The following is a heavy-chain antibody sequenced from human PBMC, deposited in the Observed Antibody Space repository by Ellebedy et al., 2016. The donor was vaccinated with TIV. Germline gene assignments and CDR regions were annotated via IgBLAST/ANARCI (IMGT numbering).Heavy chain of an antibody. CDR3: ARDNNGDY. Sequence: GESLKISXAASGFTFSNYAMHWVRQAPGKGLEWVAVTSYDGINKNYADSVKGRFTISRDNSKNTLYLQMNSLRAEDTAVYYCARDNNGDYWGQGTQVTVSS. D-gene: IGHD1/OR15-1a*01. CDR1: GFTFSNYA. CDR2: TSYDGINK. J-gene: IGHJ4*02. V-gene: IGHV3-30-3*01.